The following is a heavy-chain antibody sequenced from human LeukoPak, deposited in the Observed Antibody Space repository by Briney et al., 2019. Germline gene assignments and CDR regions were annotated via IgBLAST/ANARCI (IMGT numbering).Heavy chain of an antibody. D-gene: IGHD6-19*01. V-gene: IGHV4-39*01. CDR1: GGSISSSSYY. Sequence: PSETLSLTCTVSGGSISSSSYYWGWIRQPPGKGLEWIGSIYYSGSTYYNPSLKSRVTISVDTSKNQFSLKLSSVTAADTAVYYCASAVAGISYFDYWGQGTLVTVSS. J-gene: IGHJ4*02. CDR2: IYYSGST. CDR3: ASAVAGISYFDY.